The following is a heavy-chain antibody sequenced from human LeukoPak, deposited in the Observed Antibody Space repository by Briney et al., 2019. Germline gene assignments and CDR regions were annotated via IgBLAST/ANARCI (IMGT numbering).Heavy chain of an antibody. CDR1: GYIFTGYY. J-gene: IGHJ4*02. CDR2: INPNSGDT. CDR3: ARGHSTGYYFDY. D-gene: IGHD3-10*01. V-gene: IGHV1-2*02. Sequence: ASVKVSCKASGYIFTGYYMHWVRQAPGQGLEWMGWINPNSGDTNYAQKFQGRVTMTRDTSISTAYMELSSLRSEDTAVYYCARGHSTGYYFDYWGQGTLVTVSS.